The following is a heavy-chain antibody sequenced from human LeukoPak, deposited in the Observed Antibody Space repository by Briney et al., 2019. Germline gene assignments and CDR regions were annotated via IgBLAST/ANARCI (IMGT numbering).Heavy chain of an antibody. D-gene: IGHD1-1*01. Sequence: SETLSLTCTVSGYSISSGYYWGWIRQPPGKGLEWIGSIYHSGSTYYNPSLKSRVTISVDTSENQFSLKLSSVTAADTAVYYCARGANWNAPFDYWGQGTLVTVSS. CDR1: GYSISSGYY. CDR2: IYHSGST. J-gene: IGHJ4*02. CDR3: ARGANWNAPFDY. V-gene: IGHV4-38-2*02.